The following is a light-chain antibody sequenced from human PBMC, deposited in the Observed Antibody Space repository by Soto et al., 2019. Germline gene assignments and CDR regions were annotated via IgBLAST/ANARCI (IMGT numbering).Light chain of an antibody. J-gene: IGLJ2*01. CDR3: SSYTSSSTLNVV. CDR1: SSDVGGYNY. Sequence: QSALTQPASVSGSPGQSITISCTGTSSDVGGYNYVSWYQQHPGKAPKLMIYDVSNRPSGVSNRFSGSKSGNTASLTISGLQAEDEADDSCSSYTSSSTLNVVFGGGTKLTVL. V-gene: IGLV2-14*01. CDR2: DVS.